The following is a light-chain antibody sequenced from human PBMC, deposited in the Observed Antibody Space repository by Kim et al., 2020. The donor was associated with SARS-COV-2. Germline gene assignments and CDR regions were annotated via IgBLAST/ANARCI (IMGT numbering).Light chain of an antibody. J-gene: IGLJ2*01. CDR3: QSHDTRLSGWI. Sequence: RVTILCTGTSSNIGANYDVHWYQDLPGTAPKRLIYANDNRPSGVPDRFSGSKSDTSASLAITGLQAEDEADYYCQSHDTRLSGWIFGGGTQLTVL. V-gene: IGLV1-40*01. CDR2: AND. CDR1: SSNIGANYD.